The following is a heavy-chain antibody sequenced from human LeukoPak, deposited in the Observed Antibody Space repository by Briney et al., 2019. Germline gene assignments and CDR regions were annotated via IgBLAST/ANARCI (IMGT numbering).Heavy chain of an antibody. J-gene: IGHJ6*02. CDR2: IYYSGST. V-gene: IGHV4-59*01. CDR1: GGSISSYY. CDR3: ARANPHHYYDSGGYGMDV. Sequence: SETLSLTCTVSGGSISSYYWSWIRQPPGKGLEWIGYIYYSGSTNYNPSLKSRVTISVDTSKNQFSLKLSSVTAADTAGYYCARANPHHYYDSGGYGMDVWGQGTTVTVSS. D-gene: IGHD3-22*01.